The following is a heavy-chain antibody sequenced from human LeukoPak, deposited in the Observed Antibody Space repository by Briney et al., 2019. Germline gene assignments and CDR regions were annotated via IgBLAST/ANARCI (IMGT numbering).Heavy chain of an antibody. J-gene: IGHJ4*02. Sequence: GGSLRLSCAASGFSFGDYAMGWVRQAPGKGLEWVSSISSSSSYIYYADSVKGRFTISRDNAKNSLYLQMNSLRAEDTAVYYCARGTTIGIQLWFDYFDFWGQGTLVTVSS. CDR3: ARGTTIGIQLWFDYFDF. V-gene: IGHV3-21*01. CDR1: GFSFGDYA. D-gene: IGHD5-18*01. CDR2: ISSSSSYI.